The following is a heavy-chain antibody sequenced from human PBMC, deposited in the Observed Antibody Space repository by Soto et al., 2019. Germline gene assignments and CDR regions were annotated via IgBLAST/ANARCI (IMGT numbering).Heavy chain of an antibody. CDR2: ISSSSSYI. D-gene: IGHD3-3*01. CDR3: SRERYYDFWSGYYPGFDP. V-gene: IGHV3-21*01. CDR1: GFTFSSYV. Sequence: GGSLRLSCAASGFTFSSYVMNWSRQAPGKGLEWVSSISSSSSYIYYADSVKGRFTISRDNAKNSLYLQMNSLSAEDTALYYCSRERYYDFWSGYYPGFDPWGQGTLVTVSS. J-gene: IGHJ5*02.